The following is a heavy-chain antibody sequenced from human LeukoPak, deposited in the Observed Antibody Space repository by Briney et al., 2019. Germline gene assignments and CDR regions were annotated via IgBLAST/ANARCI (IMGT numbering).Heavy chain of an antibody. CDR2: INHSGST. CDR3: ARRPRGAYYYDSSGYYRPFDY. Sequence: SETLSLTCAVYGGSFSGYYWSWIRQPPGKGLEWIGEINHSGSTNYNPSLKSRVTISVDTSKNQFSLKLSSVTAADTAVYYCARRPRGAYYYDSSGYYRPFDYWGQGNLVTVSS. J-gene: IGHJ4*02. V-gene: IGHV4-34*01. CDR1: GGSFSGYY. D-gene: IGHD3-22*01.